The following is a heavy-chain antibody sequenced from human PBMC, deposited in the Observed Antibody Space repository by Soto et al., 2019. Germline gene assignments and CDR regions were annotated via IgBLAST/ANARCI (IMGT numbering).Heavy chain of an antibody. Sequence: SETLSLTCSVSGGSISNYYWSWIRQPPGKGLEWIGNLDNSGSTNYNPSLKRRVTISVDTSKNQISLKLTSVTAADTAVYYCARDSPHYVFWYDYFSDTPLREMYFWCKG. V-gene: IGHV4-59*01. D-gene: IGHD3-3*01. CDR3: ARDSPHYVFWYDYFSDTPLREMYF. CDR1: GGSISNYY. J-gene: IGHJ6*03. CDR2: LDNSGST.